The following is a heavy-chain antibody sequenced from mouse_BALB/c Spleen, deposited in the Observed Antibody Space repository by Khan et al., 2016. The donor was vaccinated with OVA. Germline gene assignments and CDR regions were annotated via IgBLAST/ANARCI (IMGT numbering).Heavy chain of an antibody. V-gene: IGHV3-2*02. CDR2: ISYSGRT. D-gene: IGHD1-1*01. J-gene: IGHJ2*01. Sequence: EVQLQESGPGLVRPSQSLSLTCTVTGYSITSDSAWNWIRQFPENKLEWMGYISYSGRTSYNPSLKSRISITRDTSKNQFFLQLNLVTTKDTAPYYCARSGTITTVVATHFYYWGQGTTLTVSA. CDR3: ARSGTITTVVATHFYY. CDR1: GYSITSDSA.